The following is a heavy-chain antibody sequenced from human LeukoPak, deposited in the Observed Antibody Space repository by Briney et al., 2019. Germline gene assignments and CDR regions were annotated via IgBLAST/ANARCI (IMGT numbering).Heavy chain of an antibody. CDR1: GGTYSRYA. D-gene: IGHD3-10*01. V-gene: IGHV1-69*05. CDR3: ASPSRVRGVHFDY. J-gene: IGHJ4*02. CDR2: IIPIFGHA. Sequence: SVEVSYKPSGGTYSRYAISWVPQSPKQGLEGMARIIPIFGHANYAQKFHGRVTITTDGSTSTASMELSSLRSENTAVYYCASPSRVRGVHFDYWGQGTLVTVSS.